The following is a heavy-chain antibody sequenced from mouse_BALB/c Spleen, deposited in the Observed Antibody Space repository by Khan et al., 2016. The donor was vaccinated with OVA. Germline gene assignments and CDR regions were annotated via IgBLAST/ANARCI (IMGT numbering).Heavy chain of an antibody. CDR1: GFTFSNYA. Sequence: EVQLVESGGDLVTPGGSLKLSCAASGFTFSNYAMSWVRQTPEKRLEWVASISSGGTTYFPDSVKGRFTISRDNGRNILYLQMSSLRSEDTAMYYCARDYCFTYWGQGTLVTVSA. CDR3: ARDYCFTY. J-gene: IGHJ3*01. V-gene: IGHV5-6-5*01. CDR2: ISSGGTT.